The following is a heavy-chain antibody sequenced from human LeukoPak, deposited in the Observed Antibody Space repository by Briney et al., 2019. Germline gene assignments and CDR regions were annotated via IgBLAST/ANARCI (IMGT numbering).Heavy chain of an antibody. D-gene: IGHD2-15*01. CDR2: INHSGST. CDR1: GGSFSGYY. Sequence: PSETLPLTCAVYGGSFSGYYWSWIRQPPGKGLEWIGEINHSGSTNYNPSLKSRVTISVDTSKNQFSLKLSSVTAADTAVYYCARGRAGYCSGGSCFRFDYWGQGTLVTVSS. J-gene: IGHJ4*02. CDR3: ARGRAGYCSGGSCFRFDY. V-gene: IGHV4-34*01.